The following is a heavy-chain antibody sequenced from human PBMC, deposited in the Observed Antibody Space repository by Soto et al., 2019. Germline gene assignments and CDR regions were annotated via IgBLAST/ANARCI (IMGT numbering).Heavy chain of an antibody. V-gene: IGHV3-48*03. CDR1: GFTFSSYE. Sequence: EVQLVESGGGLVQAGGSLRLFCAVSGFTFSSYEMNWVRQAPGKGLEWVSYIGTSGKTIYYADSVRGRFTISRDNAKNYLYLQMMSLRAEETAVYFCARDPAIYSGKFDYGLDVWGRGTTVTVSS. J-gene: IGHJ6*02. CDR3: ARDPAIYSGKFDYGLDV. CDR2: IGTSGKTI. D-gene: IGHD4-4*01.